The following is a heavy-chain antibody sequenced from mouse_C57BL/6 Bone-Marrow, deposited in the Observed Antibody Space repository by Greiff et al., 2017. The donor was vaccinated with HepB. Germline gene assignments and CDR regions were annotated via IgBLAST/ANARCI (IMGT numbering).Heavy chain of an antibody. D-gene: IGHD2-3*01. CDR2: IYPRSGNT. CDR1: GYTFTSYG. CDR3: AVYDGYFFMDY. J-gene: IGHJ4*01. Sequence: VKLMESGAELARPGASVKLSRKASGYTFTSYGISWVKQRTGQGLEWIGEIYPRSGNTYYNEKFKGKATLTADKSSSTAYMELRSLTSEDSAVYFCAVYDGYFFMDYWGQGTSVTVSS. V-gene: IGHV1-81*01.